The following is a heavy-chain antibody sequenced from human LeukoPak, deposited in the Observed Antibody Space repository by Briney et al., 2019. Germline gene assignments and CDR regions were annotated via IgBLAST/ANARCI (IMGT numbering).Heavy chain of an antibody. D-gene: IGHD3-10*01. Sequence: ASVKVSCKASGGTFSSYAISWVRQAPGQGLEWMGGIIPIFGTANYAQKFQGRVTITADKSTSTAYMELSSLRSDDTAVYYCARGGITMVRGVRPFDYWGQGTLVTVSS. CDR3: ARGGITMVRGVRPFDY. CDR1: GGTFSSYA. V-gene: IGHV1-69*06. CDR2: IIPIFGTA. J-gene: IGHJ4*02.